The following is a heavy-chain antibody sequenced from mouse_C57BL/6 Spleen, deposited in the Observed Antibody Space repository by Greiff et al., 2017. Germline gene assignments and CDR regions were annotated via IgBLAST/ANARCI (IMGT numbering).Heavy chain of an antibody. CDR1: GYTFTSYW. D-gene: IGHD5-5*01. J-gene: IGHJ4*01. CDR2: IDPSDSET. V-gene: IGHV1-52*01. Sequence: QVQLQQPGAELVRPGSSVKLSCKASGYTFTSYWMHWVKQRPIQGLEWIGNIDPSDSETHYNQKFKDKATLTVAKSSSTAYMQLGSLTSEDSAVCYCARGTTLYAMDYWGQGTSVTVSS. CDR3: ARGTTLYAMDY.